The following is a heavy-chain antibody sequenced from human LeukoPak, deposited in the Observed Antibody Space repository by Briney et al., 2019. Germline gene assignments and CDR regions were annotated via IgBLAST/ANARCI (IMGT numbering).Heavy chain of an antibody. J-gene: IGHJ4*02. CDR2: IIPQFGTP. Sequence: SVKVSCKASGGTFSSFTISWVRQAPGQGLEWMGSIIPQFGTPNYAQKLQGRLTISTDESTNTVYMELSSLRSGDTAVYYCASLPAIGYCSGGSCFLVNSWGQGSLVTVSS. D-gene: IGHD2-15*01. V-gene: IGHV1-69*05. CDR1: GGTFSSFT. CDR3: ASLPAIGYCSGGSCFLVNS.